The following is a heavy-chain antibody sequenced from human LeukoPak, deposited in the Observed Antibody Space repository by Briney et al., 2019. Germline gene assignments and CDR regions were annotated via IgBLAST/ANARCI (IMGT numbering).Heavy chain of an antibody. J-gene: IGHJ3*02. CDR1: GYTFTSYY. CDR2: INPSGGST. V-gene: IGHV1-46*01. Sequence: GASVKVSCKASGYTFTSYYMHWVRQAPGQGLEWMGIINPSGGSTSYAQKFQGRVTMTRDTSTSTVYMELSSLRSEDTAVYYCAGAIAPQNKAFDIWGQGTMVTVSS. CDR3: AGAIAPQNKAFDI.